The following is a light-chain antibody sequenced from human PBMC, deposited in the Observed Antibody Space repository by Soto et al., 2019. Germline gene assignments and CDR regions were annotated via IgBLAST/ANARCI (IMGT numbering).Light chain of an antibody. Sequence: ESVLTQSPGTLSLSPGERATLSCRASQSVSSYLAWYQQKPGQAPRLLIYGASSRATGIPDRFSGSGSGTDFTLTISRLEPEDFAVYYCHQYGSSPQTFGQGTKLEI. CDR1: QSVSSY. CDR3: HQYGSSPQT. CDR2: GAS. V-gene: IGKV3-20*01. J-gene: IGKJ2*01.